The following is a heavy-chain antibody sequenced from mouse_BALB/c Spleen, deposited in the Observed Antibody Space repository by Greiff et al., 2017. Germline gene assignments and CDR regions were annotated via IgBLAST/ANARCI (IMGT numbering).Heavy chain of an antibody. CDR3: VREGFFAY. CDR2: IWTGGGT. J-gene: IGHJ3*01. V-gene: IGHV2-9-2*01. CDR1: GFSLTSYD. Sequence: VHLVESGPGLVAPSQSLSITCTVSGFSLTSYDISWIRQPPGKGLEWLGVIWTGGGTNYNSAFMSRLSISKDNSKSQVFLKMNSLQTDDTAIYYCVREGFFAYWGQGTLVTVSA.